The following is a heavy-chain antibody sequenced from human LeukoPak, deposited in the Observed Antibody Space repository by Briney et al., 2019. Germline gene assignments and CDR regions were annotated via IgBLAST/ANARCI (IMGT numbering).Heavy chain of an antibody. Sequence: PGGSLRLSCAASGFTFDDYAMFWVRQAPGKGLEWGSLISADGGGTYYADSVKGRFTISRDNSKNSLYLQMNSLRTEDTALYYCARDGAFCSSTSCYSPHWGQGTLVTVSS. CDR1: GFTFDDYA. CDR3: ARDGAFCSSTSCYSPH. D-gene: IGHD2-2*02. CDR2: ISADGGGT. J-gene: IGHJ4*02. V-gene: IGHV3-43*02.